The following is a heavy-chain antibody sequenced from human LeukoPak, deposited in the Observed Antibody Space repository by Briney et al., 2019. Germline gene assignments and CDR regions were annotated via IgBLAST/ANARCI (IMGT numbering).Heavy chain of an antibody. V-gene: IGHV1-2*02. Sequence: ASVKVSCKASGYTFTGYYMHWVRQAPGQGLEWMGWINPNSGGTNYAQKFQGRVTMTRDTSISTAYMEPSRLRSDDTAVYYCARKAAQLGYYYYYYMDVWGKGTTVTVSS. D-gene: IGHD1-26*01. CDR3: ARKAAQLGYYYYYYMDV. CDR1: GYTFTGYY. J-gene: IGHJ6*03. CDR2: INPNSGGT.